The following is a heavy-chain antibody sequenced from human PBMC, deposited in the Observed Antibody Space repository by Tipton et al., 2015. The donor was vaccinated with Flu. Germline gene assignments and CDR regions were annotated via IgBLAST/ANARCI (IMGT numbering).Heavy chain of an antibody. CDR3: ATKFANWGVWEPRDY. CDR1: GGSISTSGYY. J-gene: IGHJ4*02. V-gene: IGHV4-39*07. CDR2: IRYGGSS. D-gene: IGHD7-27*01. Sequence: TLSLTCTVSGGSISTSGYYWGWIRQPPGKGLEWIGSIRYGGSSYYNPSLKSRVTISADTSKKQFSLKLNSVTAADTAVYFCATKFANWGVWEPRDYWGQGTLVTVS.